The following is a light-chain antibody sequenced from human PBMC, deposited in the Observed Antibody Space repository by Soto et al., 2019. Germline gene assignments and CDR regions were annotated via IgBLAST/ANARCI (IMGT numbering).Light chain of an antibody. CDR3: MQALQTPAT. CDR2: LGS. V-gene: IGKV2-28*01. J-gene: IGKJ1*01. CDR1: QNLLHSNGYNY. Sequence: DIVMTQSPLSLPVTPGEPASISCRSSQNLLHSNGYNYLDWYLQKPGQSPQLLIYLGSNRDSGVPDRFSGSGSVTDVTLKISRVEAEDVGVYYCMQALQTPATFGIGTKVAIK.